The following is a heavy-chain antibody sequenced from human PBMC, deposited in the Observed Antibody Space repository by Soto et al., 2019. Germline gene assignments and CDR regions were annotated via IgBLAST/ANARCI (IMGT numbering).Heavy chain of an antibody. CDR3: AREGYYYYMDV. Sequence: GESLKISCAASGFTFSSYWMSWVRQAPGKGLEWVANIKQDGSEKYYVDSVKGRFTISRDNAKNSLYLQMNSLRAEDTAVYYCAREGYYYYMDVWGKGTTVTVSS. CDR1: GFTFSSYW. V-gene: IGHV3-7*01. J-gene: IGHJ6*03. CDR2: IKQDGSEK.